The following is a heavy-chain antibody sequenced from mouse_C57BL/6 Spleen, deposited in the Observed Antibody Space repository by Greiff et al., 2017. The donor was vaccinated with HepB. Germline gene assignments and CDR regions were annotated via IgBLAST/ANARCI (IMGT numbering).Heavy chain of an antibody. V-gene: IGHV1-26*01. CDR2: INPNNGGT. Sequence: EVQLQQSGPELVKPGASVKISCKASGYTFTDYYMNWVKQSHGKSLEWIGDINPNNGGTSYNQKFKGKATLTVDKSSSTAYMELRSLTSEDSAVYYCARGGGLRRAYAMDYWGQGTSVTVSS. CDR3: ARGGGLRRAYAMDY. CDR1: GYTFTDYY. J-gene: IGHJ4*01. D-gene: IGHD2-4*01.